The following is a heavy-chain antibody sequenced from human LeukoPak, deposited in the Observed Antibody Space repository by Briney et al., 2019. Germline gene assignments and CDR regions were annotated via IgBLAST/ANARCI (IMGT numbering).Heavy chain of an antibody. CDR1: GFTFSSYG. CDR3: ARRPYCSSTGCYGAYYFDY. CDR2: ISYEGSNK. J-gene: IGHJ4*02. Sequence: GGSLRLSCAASGFTFSSYGMHWVRQAPGKGLEWVAVISYEGSNKYYADSVKGRFTISRDNSKNTLYLQMNSLRAEDTAVYSCARRPYCSSTGCYGAYYFDYWGQGTLVTVSS. V-gene: IGHV3-30*03. D-gene: IGHD2-2*01.